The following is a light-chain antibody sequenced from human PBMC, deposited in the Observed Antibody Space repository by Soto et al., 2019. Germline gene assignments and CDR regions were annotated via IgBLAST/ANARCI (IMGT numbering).Light chain of an antibody. CDR3: SSSAGTNSFVL. V-gene: IGLV2-8*01. CDR2: EVN. Sequence: QSALTQPPSASGSPGQSVTISCTGTSSDIGGYNSVSWYQQHTGKAPKLMIYEVNKRPLGVPERFSGSKSGNTASLTVSGLQADDEADDYCSSSAGTNSFVLFGGGTKLTVL. J-gene: IGLJ3*02. CDR1: SSDIGGYNS.